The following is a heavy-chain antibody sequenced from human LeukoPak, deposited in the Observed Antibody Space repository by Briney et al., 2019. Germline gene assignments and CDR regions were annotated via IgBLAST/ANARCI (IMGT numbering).Heavy chain of an antibody. Sequence: PSETLSLTCAVYGGSFSGYYWSWIRQPPGKGLEWIGEINHSGSTNYNPSLKSRVTISVDTSKNQFSLKLSSVTAADTAVYYCARAGKILRFLEWSAYYYYMDVWGKGTTVAVSS. CDR3: ARAGKILRFLEWSAYYYYMDV. CDR2: INHSGST. CDR1: GGSFSGYY. J-gene: IGHJ6*03. D-gene: IGHD3-3*01. V-gene: IGHV4-34*01.